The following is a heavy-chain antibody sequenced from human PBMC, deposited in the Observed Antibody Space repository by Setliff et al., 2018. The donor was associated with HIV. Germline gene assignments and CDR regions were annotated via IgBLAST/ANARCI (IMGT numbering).Heavy chain of an antibody. CDR2: INHSGST. D-gene: IGHD2-21*02. J-gene: IGHJ4*02. V-gene: IGHV4-34*01. CDR3: AITIVGVTSEMY. CDR1: GGSFSGYY. Sequence: PSETLSLTCAVYGGSFSGYYWSWIRQPPGKGLEWIGEINHSGSTNYNPSLKSRVTISVDTSKNQFSLKLSSVTAADTAVYYCAITIVGVTSEMYWAQGTLVTVSS.